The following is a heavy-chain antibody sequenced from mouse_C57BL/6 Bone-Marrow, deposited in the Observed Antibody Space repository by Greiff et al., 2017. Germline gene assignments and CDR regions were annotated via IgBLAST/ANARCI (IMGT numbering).Heavy chain of an antibody. Sequence: EVKLMESGGGLVQPGGSLSLSCAASGFTFTDYYMSWVRQPPGKELEWLGFIRNKANGYTTEYSASVKCRFTISNDNSQSILYLQMNALRAEDSANYYCTRYIPYGNFDYWGKGTTLTVSS. D-gene: IGHD1-1*01. CDR1: GFTFTDYY. CDR2: IRNKANGYTT. J-gene: IGHJ2*01. CDR3: TRYIPYGNFDY. V-gene: IGHV7-3*01.